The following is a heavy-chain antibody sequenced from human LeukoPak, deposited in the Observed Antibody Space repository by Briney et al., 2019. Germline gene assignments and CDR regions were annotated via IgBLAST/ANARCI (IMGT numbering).Heavy chain of an antibody. CDR1: GGSISSGSYY. J-gene: IGHJ4*02. CDR3: ARQQWGITDY. Sequence: SQTLSLTCTVSGGSISSGSYYWSWIRQPAGKGLEWIGRIYTSGSANYNPSLKSRVTISVDTSKNQFSLKLSSVTAADTAVYYCARQQWGITDYWGQGTLVTVSS. V-gene: IGHV4-61*02. D-gene: IGHD6-19*01. CDR2: IYTSGSA.